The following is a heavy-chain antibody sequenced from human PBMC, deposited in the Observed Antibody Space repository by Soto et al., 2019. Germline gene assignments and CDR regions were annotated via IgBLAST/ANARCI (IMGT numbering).Heavy chain of an antibody. Sequence: EVQLVESGGGLVKPGGSLRLSCAASGFTFSSYSMNWVRQAPGKGLEWVSSISSSSSYIYYADSVKGRFTISRDNAKKPWYMKRTGGGAEDTLVYGGGGEGVGRGGFYNDGRDPGGQGTPATASS. CDR2: ISSSSSYI. CDR1: GFTFSSYS. V-gene: IGHV3-21*01. CDR3: GGEGVGRGGFYNDGRDP. J-gene: IGHJ6*02. D-gene: IGHD3-10*01.